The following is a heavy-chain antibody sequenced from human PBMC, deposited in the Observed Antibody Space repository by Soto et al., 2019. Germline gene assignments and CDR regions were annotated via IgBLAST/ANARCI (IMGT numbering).Heavy chain of an antibody. CDR1: GFTFSRYG. CDR2: ITATGSSA. D-gene: IGHD3-9*01. J-gene: IGHJ5*02. V-gene: IGHV3-23*01. CDR3: AKRYYDSSVAPP. Sequence: GGSLRLSCVASGFTFSRYGVTWVRQAPGKGPEWVSSITATGSSAYYADSVEGRFTISRDNAKNVLYLQMSGLRDDDTAVYYCAKRYYDSSVAPPWGQRTLVTVSS.